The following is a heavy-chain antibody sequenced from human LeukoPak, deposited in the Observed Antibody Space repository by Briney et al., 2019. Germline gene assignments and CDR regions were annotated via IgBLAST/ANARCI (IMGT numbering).Heavy chain of an antibody. J-gene: IGHJ4*02. CDR1: GYIFAHNG. Sequence: ASVKVSCKTSGYIFAHNGISWVRQAPGQGPEWMGWISAYNGDINYAQKLQGRVTMTTDTSTSTAYMELRSLRSDDTAVYYCARVDCSSTSCFSRLGYWGQGTLVTVSS. CDR2: ISAYNGDI. CDR3: ARVDCSSTSCFSRLGY. D-gene: IGHD2-2*01. V-gene: IGHV1-18*01.